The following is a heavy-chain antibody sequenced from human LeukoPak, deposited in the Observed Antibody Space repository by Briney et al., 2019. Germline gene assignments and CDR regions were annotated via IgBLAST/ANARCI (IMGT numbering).Heavy chain of an antibody. V-gene: IGHV1-46*01. J-gene: IGHJ4*02. CDR2: IYPRDGST. Sequence: GASVKVSCKASGYTFTSNYIHWVRQAPGQGLEWMGMIYPRDGSTSYAQKFQGRVTVTRDTSTSTVHMELSGLRSEDTAVYYCARDQEGFDYGGQGPLVTVPS. CDR3: ARDQEGFDY. CDR1: GYTFTSNY.